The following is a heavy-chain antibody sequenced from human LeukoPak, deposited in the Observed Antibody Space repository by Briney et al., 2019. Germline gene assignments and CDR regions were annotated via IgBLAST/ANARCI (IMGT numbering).Heavy chain of an antibody. D-gene: IGHD1-20*01. CDR3: ARGPLTGTSTRYYYMDV. J-gene: IGHJ6*03. CDR1: GFTFSSYW. V-gene: IGHV3-74*01. CDR2: INSDGSST. Sequence: GGSLRLSCAASGFTFSSYWMHWVRQAPGKGLVWVSRINSDGSSTSYADSVKGRFTISRDNAKNTLYLQMNSLRAEDTAVYYCARGPLTGTSTRYYYMDVWGKGTTATVSS.